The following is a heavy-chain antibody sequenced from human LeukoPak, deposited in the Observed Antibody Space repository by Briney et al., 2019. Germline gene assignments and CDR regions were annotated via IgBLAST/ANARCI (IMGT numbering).Heavy chain of an antibody. Sequence: PGGSLRLSCAVSGFTFGSYTMNWVRQAPGKGLEWVSHISSTSTTYYADSVKGRFTTSRDNAKNSLYLQMNSLRAEDTAVYYCATFSGNRGYGLRGGINTPDYWGQGILVTVSS. CDR2: ISSTSTT. CDR3: ATFSGNRGYGLRGGINTPDY. V-gene: IGHV3-48*01. J-gene: IGHJ4*02. CDR1: GFTFGSYT. D-gene: IGHD3-16*01.